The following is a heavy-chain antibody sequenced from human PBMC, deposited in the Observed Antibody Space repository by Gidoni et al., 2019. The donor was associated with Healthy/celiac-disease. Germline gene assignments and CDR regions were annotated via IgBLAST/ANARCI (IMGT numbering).Heavy chain of an antibody. CDR3: ASSYDYVS. D-gene: IGHD3-16*01. J-gene: IGHJ5*02. CDR1: GFTVSSNY. CDR2: IYSGGST. V-gene: IGHV3-53*01. Sequence: EVQLVESGGGLIQPGGSLRLSCAASGFTVSSNYMSWVSQAPGKGLDWVSVIYSGGSTYSAASVKGRFPISIDNSKNTLYLQMNSMRAEDTAVYYCASSYDYVSWGQGTLVTVSS.